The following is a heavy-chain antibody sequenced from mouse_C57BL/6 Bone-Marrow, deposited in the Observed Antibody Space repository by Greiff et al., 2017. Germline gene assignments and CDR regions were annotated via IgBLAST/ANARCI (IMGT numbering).Heavy chain of an antibody. V-gene: IGHV1-69*01. CDR2: IDPSDSYT. Sequence: QVQLQQPGAELVMPGASVKLSCKASGYTFTSYWMHWVKQRPGQGLEWIGEIDPSDSYTNYNQKFKGKSTLTVDKSSSTAYMQLSSLTSADSAVYYCARLNIYYDYDGAMDYWGQGTSVTGSS. CDR1: GYTFTSYW. D-gene: IGHD2-4*01. J-gene: IGHJ4*01. CDR3: ARLNIYYDYDGAMDY.